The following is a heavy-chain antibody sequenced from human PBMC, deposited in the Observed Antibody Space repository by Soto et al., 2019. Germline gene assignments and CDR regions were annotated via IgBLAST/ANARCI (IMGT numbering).Heavy chain of an antibody. CDR1: GFTFSSYE. J-gene: IGHJ6*02. Sequence: EVQLVESGGGLVQPGGSLRLSCAASGFTFSSYEMNWVRQAPGKGLEWVSYISSRGSTIYYADSVKGRFTISRDNAKNSRSQQMNNLRAQDTAVDYSAVTTGTTYSSYVTDVWGQGPTVTASS. CDR3: AVTTGTTYSSYVTDV. CDR2: ISSRGSTI. D-gene: IGHD1-7*01. V-gene: IGHV3-48*03.